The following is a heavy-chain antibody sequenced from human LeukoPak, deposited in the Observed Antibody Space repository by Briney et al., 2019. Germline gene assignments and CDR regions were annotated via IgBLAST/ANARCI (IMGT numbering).Heavy chain of an antibody. J-gene: IGHJ4*02. V-gene: IGHV3-30*01. CDR1: GFTFSSYA. CDR2: ISYNGAVK. D-gene: IGHD4-17*01. Sequence: PGGSLRLSCAASGFTFSSYAFHWVRQAPGKGLEWVAVISYNGAVKNYAESVRGRFTISRDDSKNTLYLQMDSLRTEDTAVYYCARDPLQGYGDYFDYWGQGTLVTVSS. CDR3: ARDPLQGYGDYFDY.